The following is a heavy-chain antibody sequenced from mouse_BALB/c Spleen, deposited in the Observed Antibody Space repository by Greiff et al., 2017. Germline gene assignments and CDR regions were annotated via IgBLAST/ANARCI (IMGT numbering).Heavy chain of an antibody. D-gene: IGHD2-4*01. J-gene: IGHJ3*01. CDR3: ARDDYDGGVLFAY. Sequence: EVQLVESGGGLVKPGGSLKLSCAASGFTFSSYAMSWVRQTPEKRLEWVASISSGGSTYYPDSVKGRFTISRDNARNILYLQMSSLRSEDTAMYYCARDDYDGGVLFAYWGQGTLVTVSA. CDR2: ISSGGST. CDR1: GFTFSSYA. V-gene: IGHV5-6-5*01.